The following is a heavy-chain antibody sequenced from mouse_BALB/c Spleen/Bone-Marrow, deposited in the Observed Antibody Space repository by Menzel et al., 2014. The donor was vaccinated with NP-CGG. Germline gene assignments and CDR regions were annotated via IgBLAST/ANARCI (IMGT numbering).Heavy chain of an antibody. V-gene: IGHV5-6*01. CDR1: GFTFSSYG. J-gene: IGHJ2*01. Sequence: EVHLVESGGDLVKPGGSLKLSCAASGFTFSSYGMSWVRQTPDKRLEWVATISSGGSYTYYPDSVKGRFTISRDNAKNTLYLQMSSLKSEDTAMYYWARSEGGRRGLFDYWGQGTTLTVSS. CDR2: ISSGGSYT. CDR3: ARSEGGRRGLFDY.